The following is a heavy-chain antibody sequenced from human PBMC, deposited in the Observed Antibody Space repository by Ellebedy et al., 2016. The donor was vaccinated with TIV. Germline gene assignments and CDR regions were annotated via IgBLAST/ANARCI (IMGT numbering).Heavy chain of an antibody. CDR1: GFTFSDYW. J-gene: IGHJ5*02. V-gene: IGHV3-7*05. CDR3: WRDPNAMTTKSTAGVS. CDR2: INRDGCAK. D-gene: IGHD4-17*01. Sequence: PGGSLRLSCAASGFTFSDYWMSWVRPAPGKGLQWVANINRDGCAKHYLESLKGRFTISIDNAKNSLNLQLNSLRVEDGAVYYCWRDPNAMTTKSTAGVSWGQGTLVTVSS.